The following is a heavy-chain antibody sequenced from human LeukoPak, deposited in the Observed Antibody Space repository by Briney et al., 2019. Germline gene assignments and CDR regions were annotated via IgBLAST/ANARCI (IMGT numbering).Heavy chain of an antibody. D-gene: IGHD4-23*01. CDR3: TREEEYGGPPGR. Sequence: GGSLRLSCAASGFTFSSYSMNWVRQAPGKGLEWVSYISSSSSTIYYADAVKGRFTISGDNAKTSLYLQMNSLRAETPAVYYCTREEEYGGPPGRWGQGTLVPVSS. CDR1: GFTFSSYS. V-gene: IGHV3-48*04. J-gene: IGHJ1*01. CDR2: ISSSSSTI.